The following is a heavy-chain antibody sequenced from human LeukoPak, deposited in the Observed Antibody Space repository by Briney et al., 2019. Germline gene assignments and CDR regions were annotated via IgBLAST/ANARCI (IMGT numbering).Heavy chain of an antibody. CDR2: INPSGGST. D-gene: IGHD3-22*01. V-gene: IGHV1-46*01. CDR1: GYTFTSYY. CDR3: ARLRYYDSSGYYGFDP. J-gene: IGHJ5*02. Sequence: ASVKVSCKASGYTFTSYYMHWVRQAPGQGLEWMGIINPSGGSTSYAQKFQGRVTMTRDTSTSTVYMGLSSLRSEDTAVYYCARLRYYDSSGYYGFDPWGQGTLVTVSS.